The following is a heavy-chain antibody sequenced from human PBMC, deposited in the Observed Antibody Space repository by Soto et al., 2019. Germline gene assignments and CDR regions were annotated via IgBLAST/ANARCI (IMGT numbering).Heavy chain of an antibody. CDR2: ISYDGSNK. Sequence: PGGSLRLSCAASGFTFSSYAMHWVRQAPGKGLEWVAVISYDGSNKYYADSVKGRFTISRDNSKNTLYLQMNSLRAEDTAVYYCTSADCSSTSCYVGYWGQGTLVTVSS. J-gene: IGHJ4*02. D-gene: IGHD2-2*01. CDR3: TSADCSSTSCYVGY. V-gene: IGHV3-30-3*01. CDR1: GFTFSSYA.